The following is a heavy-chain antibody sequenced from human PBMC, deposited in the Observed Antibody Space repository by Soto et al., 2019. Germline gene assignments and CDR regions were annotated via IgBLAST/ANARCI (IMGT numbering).Heavy chain of an antibody. J-gene: IGHJ4*02. V-gene: IGHV3-11*01. D-gene: IGHD1-26*01. CDR3: ASRHSGYVNY. CDR2: ISSSGSTI. CDR1: GFTFSDYY. Sequence: GGSLRLSCAACGFTFSDYYMSWIRQAPWKGLAWVSYISSSGSTIYYADSVKGRFTISRDNAKNSLYLQMNSLRAEDTAVYYCASRHSGYVNYCRRRTLVAVCS.